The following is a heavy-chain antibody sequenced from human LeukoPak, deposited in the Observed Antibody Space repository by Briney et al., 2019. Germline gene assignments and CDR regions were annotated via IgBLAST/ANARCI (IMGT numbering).Heavy chain of an antibody. D-gene: IGHD3-10*01. Sequence: GGSLRLSCAASGFTFSNAWMSWVRQAPGKGLEWVGRIKSKTDGGTTDYAAPVKGRFTISRDDSKNTLYLQMNSLKTEDTAMYYCTTKRFGELLLDYWGQGTLVTVSS. CDR1: GFTFSNAW. J-gene: IGHJ4*02. V-gene: IGHV3-15*01. CDR2: IKSKTDGGTT. CDR3: TTKRFGELLLDY.